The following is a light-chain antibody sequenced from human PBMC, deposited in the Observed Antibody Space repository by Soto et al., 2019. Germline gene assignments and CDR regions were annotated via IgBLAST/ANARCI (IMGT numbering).Light chain of an antibody. Sequence: EIVLAQSPGTLSLSPGDTATLSCRASQSVRSTYLAWYQQKPGQAPRIIIYDASSRAAGIPDRFSGSGSGTDFTLTSSRLEPEDFAVYYCQWYGTSFTFGPGTKVDIK. V-gene: IGKV3-20*01. CDR1: QSVRSTY. J-gene: IGKJ3*01. CDR2: DAS. CDR3: QWYGTSFT.